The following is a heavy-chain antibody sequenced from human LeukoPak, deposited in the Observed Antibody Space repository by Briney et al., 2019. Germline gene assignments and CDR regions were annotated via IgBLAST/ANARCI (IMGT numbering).Heavy chain of an antibody. J-gene: IGHJ4*02. CDR3: ARGQFNVAAGGYASYYFDH. CDR2: VWLDGSRE. CDR1: GFTFTSFG. D-gene: IGHD6-13*01. Sequence: GESLRLSCAASGFTFTSFGMHWVRQAPDKALEWVAVVWLDGSREFYADSVRGRVTISRDDSQNKVFLDMNSLTTGDTAVYYCARGQFNVAAGGYASYYFDHWGQGALVTVSS. V-gene: IGHV3-33*01.